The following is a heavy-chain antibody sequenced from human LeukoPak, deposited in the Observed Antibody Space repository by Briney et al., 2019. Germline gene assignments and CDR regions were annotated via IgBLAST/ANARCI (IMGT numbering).Heavy chain of an antibody. CDR3: ASDSRAPYYYYYMDV. CDR1: GGTFSSYA. V-gene: IGHV1-69*13. J-gene: IGHJ6*03. CDR2: IIPIFGTA. Sequence: SVKVSCKASGGTFSSYAISWVRQAPGQGLEWMGGIIPIFGTANYAQKFQGRVTITADESTSTAYMELSSLRSEDTAVYYCASDSRAPYYYYYMDVXXXGXTXTVSS. D-gene: IGHD6-13*01.